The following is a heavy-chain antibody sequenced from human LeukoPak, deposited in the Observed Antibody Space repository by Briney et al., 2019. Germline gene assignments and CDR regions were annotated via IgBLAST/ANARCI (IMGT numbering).Heavy chain of an antibody. CDR3: ARVPGGFSYGYGRYYYYYYMDV. V-gene: IGHV3-7*01. CDR1: GFTFSSYW. CDR2: IKQDGSDK. D-gene: IGHD5-18*01. J-gene: IGHJ6*03. Sequence: GGSLRLSCAASGFTFSSYWMSWVRQAPGKGLEWVANIKQDGSDKFYVDSVKGRFTISRDNAKNSLYLQMNSLRAEDTAVYFCARVPGGFSYGYGRYYYYYYMDVWGKGTTVTVSS.